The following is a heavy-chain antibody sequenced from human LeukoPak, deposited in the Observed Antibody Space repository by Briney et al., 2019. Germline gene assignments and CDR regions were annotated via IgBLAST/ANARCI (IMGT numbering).Heavy chain of an antibody. CDR1: GFTFSVYT. J-gene: IGHJ3*02. CDR3: AKDDAFDI. V-gene: IGHV3-23*01. Sequence: HPGGSLRLSCAASGFTFSVYTMNWVRQAPGKGLECVSGISGSGGTTYYADSVKGRFTISRDNSKNTLYLQMNSLRAEDTAVYYCAKDDAFDIWGQGTMVTVSS. CDR2: ISGSGGTT.